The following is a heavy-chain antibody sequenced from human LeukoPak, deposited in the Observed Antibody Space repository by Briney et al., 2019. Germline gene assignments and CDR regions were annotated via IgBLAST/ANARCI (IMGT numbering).Heavy chain of an antibody. D-gene: IGHD5-18*01. CDR1: GGSISSSPYY. Sequence: SETLSLTCTVSGGSISSSPYYWGWIRQPPGKGLEWIGSIYYSGTTHYSPSLESRVTISVDTSKNQFSLKLASVTAADTAIYYCAKGAGGFSYYNWFDPWGQGALVTVSS. CDR3: AKGAGGFSYYNWFDP. J-gene: IGHJ5*02. CDR2: IYYSGTT. V-gene: IGHV4-39*07.